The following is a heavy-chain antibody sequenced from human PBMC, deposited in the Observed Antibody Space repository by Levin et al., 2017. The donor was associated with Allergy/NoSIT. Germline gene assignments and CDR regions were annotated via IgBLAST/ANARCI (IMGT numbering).Heavy chain of an antibody. CDR3: AKDHQSLATPALDY. CDR1: GFSFDAYA. V-gene: IGHV3-9*01. J-gene: IGHJ4*02. CDR2: ISWNSGGM. Sequence: PGGSLRLSCAASGFSFDAYAMHWVRQAPGKGLEWVSSISWNSGGMTYADSVKGRFTISRDNAKNSLYLQMNSLRAEDTALYYCAKDHQSLATPALDYWGQGTLVTVSS. D-gene: IGHD2-2*01.